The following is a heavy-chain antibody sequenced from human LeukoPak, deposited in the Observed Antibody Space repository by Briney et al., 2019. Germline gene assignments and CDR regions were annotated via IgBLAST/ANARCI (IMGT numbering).Heavy chain of an antibody. CDR2: IGNSGGNT. D-gene: IGHD7-27*01. CDR3: ARDPNWGSGY. Sequence: GGSLRLSCAASGFTFSSYSMNWVRQAPGKGLEWVSIIGNSGGNTHYADAVRGRFTISRDNSKNTLYLQMNSLRVDDTAVYYCARDPNWGSGYWGQGTLVTVSS. V-gene: IGHV3-23*01. CDR1: GFTFSSYS. J-gene: IGHJ4*02.